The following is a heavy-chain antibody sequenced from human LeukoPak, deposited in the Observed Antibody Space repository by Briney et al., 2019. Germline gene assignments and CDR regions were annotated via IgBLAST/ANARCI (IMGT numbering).Heavy chain of an antibody. V-gene: IGHV4-39*07. CDR1: GGSISSSSYY. Sequence: PSETLSLTCTVSGGSISSSSYYWGWIRQPPGKGLEWIGSIYYSGSTYYNPSLKSRVTISVDTSKSQFSLKLSSVTAADTAVYYCARGLGAAYYYYYYYMDVWGKGTTVTISS. J-gene: IGHJ6*03. CDR3: ARGLGAAYYYYYYYMDV. CDR2: IYYSGST. D-gene: IGHD2-15*01.